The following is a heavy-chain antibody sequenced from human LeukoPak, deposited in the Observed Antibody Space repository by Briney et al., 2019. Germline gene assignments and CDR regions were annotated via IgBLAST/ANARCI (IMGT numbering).Heavy chain of an antibody. CDR3: AKPLAYCGGDCSAGFDY. D-gene: IGHD2-21*02. J-gene: IGHJ4*02. Sequence: GGPLRLSCAASGFTFSSYAMSWVRQAPGKGLEWVSVISGSGGSTYYADSVKGRFTISRDNSKNTLYLQMNSLRAEDTAVYYCAKPLAYCGGDCSAGFDYWGQGTLVTVSS. CDR2: ISGSGGST. V-gene: IGHV3-23*01. CDR1: GFTFSSYA.